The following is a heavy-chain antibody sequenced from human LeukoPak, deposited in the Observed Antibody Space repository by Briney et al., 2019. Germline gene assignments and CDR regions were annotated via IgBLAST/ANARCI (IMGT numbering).Heavy chain of an antibody. CDR3: ARDRGITMVRGVTIDY. CDR1: GGSISSGIYS. J-gene: IGHJ4*02. D-gene: IGHD3-10*01. V-gene: IGHV4-30-2*01. Sequence: SQTLSLTCAVSGGSISSGIYSWNWIRQPPGKGLEWIGYIYHSGSTYYNPSLKSRVTILVDRSKNQFSLKLSSVTAADTAVYYCARDRGITMVRGVTIDYWGQGTLVTVSS. CDR2: IYHSGST.